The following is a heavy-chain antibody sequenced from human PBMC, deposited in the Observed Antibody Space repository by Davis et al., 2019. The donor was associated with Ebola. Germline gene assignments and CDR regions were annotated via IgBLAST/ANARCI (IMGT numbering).Heavy chain of an antibody. Sequence: KVSCKASGYSSTGYWIGWVRQLPGKGLEWMGIMYPGDPETRYNPSFEGQVTISADKSISTVYLQWRSLKAADTAMYYCTRSKDNVVEPGGFEFWGQGTLITVSS. V-gene: IGHV5-51*01. CDR2: MYPGDPET. J-gene: IGHJ4*02. CDR1: GYSSTGYW. D-gene: IGHD5-12*01. CDR3: TRSKDNVVEPGGFEF.